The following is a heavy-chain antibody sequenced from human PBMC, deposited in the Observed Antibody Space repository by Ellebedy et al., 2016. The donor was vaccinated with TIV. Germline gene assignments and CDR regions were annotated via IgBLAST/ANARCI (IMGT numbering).Heavy chain of an antibody. CDR2: INEDGSEE. CDR3: ARDLNWGTN. J-gene: IGHJ4*02. CDR1: GFTFSTYW. V-gene: IGHV3-7*01. D-gene: IGHD3-16*01. Sequence: GESLKISXAASGFTFSTYWMSWVRQVPGKGLEAVANINEDGSEETYVDSVKGRFTISRDNAKSSLYLQMNSLRAEDTGVYYCARDLNWGTNWGQGTLVTVSS.